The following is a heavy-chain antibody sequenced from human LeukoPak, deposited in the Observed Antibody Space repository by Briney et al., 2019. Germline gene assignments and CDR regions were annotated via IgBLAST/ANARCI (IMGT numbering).Heavy chain of an antibody. J-gene: IGHJ4*02. CDR3: VRGPHIAATSY. CDR2: IKQDGSEK. CDR1: GFTFSSYW. V-gene: IGHV3-7*03. Sequence: PGGSLRLSCAASGFTFSSYWMSWVRQAPGKGLEWVANIKQDGSEKYYVDSVKGRFTISRDNAKNSLYLQMNSLRAGDTAVYYCVRGPHIAATSYWGQGTLVTVSS. D-gene: IGHD6-25*01.